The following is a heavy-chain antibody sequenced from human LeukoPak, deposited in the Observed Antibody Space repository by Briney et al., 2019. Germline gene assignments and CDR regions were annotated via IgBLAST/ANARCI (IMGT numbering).Heavy chain of an antibody. CDR2: IYYSGST. Sequence: KPSETLSLTCTVSGVSISSYYWSWIRQPPGKGLEWIGYIYYSGSTNYNPSPKSRVTISVDTSKNQFSLKLSSVTAADTAVYYCARAQGYSGSYYGVDYWGQGTLVTVSS. D-gene: IGHD1-26*01. V-gene: IGHV4-59*01. CDR3: ARAQGYSGSYYGVDY. J-gene: IGHJ4*02. CDR1: GVSISSYY.